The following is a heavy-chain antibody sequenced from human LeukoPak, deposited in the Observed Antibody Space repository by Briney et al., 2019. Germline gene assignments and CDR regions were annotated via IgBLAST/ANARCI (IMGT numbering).Heavy chain of an antibody. V-gene: IGHV4-39*01. D-gene: IGHD3-22*01. CDR3: ARALGYYYDSSGRDAFDI. J-gene: IGHJ3*02. CDR2: IHYSGGP. CDR1: DASSNNSNYY. Sequence: SETLSLTYTVSDASSNNSNYYWGWIRQPPGKGLEWIGSIHYSGGPKYNPSLKSGVTMSVDMSKSQFSLKLNSVTAADTAIYYCARALGYYYDSSGRDAFDIWGQGTMVTVSS.